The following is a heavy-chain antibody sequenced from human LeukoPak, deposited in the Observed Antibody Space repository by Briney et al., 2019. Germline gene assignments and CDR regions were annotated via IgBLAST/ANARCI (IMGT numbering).Heavy chain of an antibody. CDR1: VGTFSSYA. CDR3: ARTDIVVVPARNWFDP. J-gene: IGHJ5*02. V-gene: IGHV1-69*05. Sequence: GASVKVSFKASVGTFSSYAISWVRQAPGQGLEWMGGIIPIFGTANYAQKFQGRVTITTDESTSTAYMELSSLRSEDTAVYYCARTDIVVVPARNWFDPWGQGTLVTVSS. D-gene: IGHD2-2*01. CDR2: IIPIFGTA.